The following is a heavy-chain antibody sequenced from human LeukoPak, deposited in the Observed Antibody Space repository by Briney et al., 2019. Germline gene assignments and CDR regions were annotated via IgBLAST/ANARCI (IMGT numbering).Heavy chain of an antibody. Sequence: SETLSLTCAVYGGSFSGYYWSWIRQPPGKGLEWIGEINHSGSTNYNPSLKSRVTISVDTSKNQFSLKLSSVTAADTAVYYCARGVPCYYGSGTHCDYWGQGTLVTVSS. CDR2: INHSGST. V-gene: IGHV4-34*01. CDR1: GGSFSGYY. CDR3: ARGVPCYYGSGTHCDY. D-gene: IGHD3-10*01. J-gene: IGHJ4*02.